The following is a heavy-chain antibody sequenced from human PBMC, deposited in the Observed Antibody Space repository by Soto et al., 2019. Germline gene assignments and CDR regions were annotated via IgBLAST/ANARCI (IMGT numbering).Heavy chain of an antibody. CDR2: MNPDGSER. D-gene: IGHD3-10*01. V-gene: IGHV3-7*01. CDR1: GFTFSSYW. J-gene: IGHJ4*02. CDR3: ARDPFGSGIYY. Sequence: PGGSLRLSCVASGFTFSSYWMSWVRQAPGKGLEWVANMNPDGSERLFVESVKGRFTISRDNGRNSVYLQMDSLRAEDTAVYYCARDPFGSGIYYWGQGTLVTVSS.